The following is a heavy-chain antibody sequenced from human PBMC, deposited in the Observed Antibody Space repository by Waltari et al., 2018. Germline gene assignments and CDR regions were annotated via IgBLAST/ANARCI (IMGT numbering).Heavy chain of an antibody. Sequence: QVQLQESGPGLVKPSQTLSLTCTVSGGSIRSGSYYWRWIRQPGGKGLEWIGRIYTSGSTNYNPSLKSRVTISVDTSKNQFSLKLSSVTAADTAVYYCARDTEDYYGSGSYLDPWGQGTLVTVSS. V-gene: IGHV4-61*02. J-gene: IGHJ5*02. D-gene: IGHD3-10*01. CDR3: ARDTEDYYGSGSYLDP. CDR2: IYTSGST. CDR1: GGSIRSGSYY.